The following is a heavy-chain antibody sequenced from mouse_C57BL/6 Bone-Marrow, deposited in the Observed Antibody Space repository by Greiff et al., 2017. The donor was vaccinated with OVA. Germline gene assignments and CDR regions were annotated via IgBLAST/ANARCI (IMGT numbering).Heavy chain of an antibody. CDR3: TRDGGTTVVRYFDV. Sequence: EVKVVESGEGLVKPGGSLKLSCAASGFTFSSYAMSWVRQTPEKRLEWVAYISSGGDYIYYADTVKGRFTISRDNARNTLYLQMSSLKSEDTAMYYCTRDGGTTVVRYFDVWGTGTTVTVSS. CDR1: GFTFSSYA. CDR2: ISSGGDYI. D-gene: IGHD1-1*01. V-gene: IGHV5-9-1*02. J-gene: IGHJ1*03.